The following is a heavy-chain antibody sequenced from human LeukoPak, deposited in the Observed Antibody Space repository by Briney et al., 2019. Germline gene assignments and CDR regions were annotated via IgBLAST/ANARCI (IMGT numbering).Heavy chain of an antibody. CDR3: AVWWTSPTGWPHYYFDY. CDR1: GGSFSGYY. CDR2: INHSGST. Sequence: SETLSLTCAVSGGSFSGYYWSWIRQPPGKGLEWIGEINHSGSTNYNPSLKSRVTISVDTSKNQFSLKLSAVTGADTDVYYRAVWWTSPTGWPHYYFDYWGQGTLVTVSS. V-gene: IGHV4-34*01. J-gene: IGHJ4*02. D-gene: IGHD2-8*02.